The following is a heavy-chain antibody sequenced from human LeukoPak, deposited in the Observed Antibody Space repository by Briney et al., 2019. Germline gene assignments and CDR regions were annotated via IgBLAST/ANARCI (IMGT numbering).Heavy chain of an antibody. CDR2: MSGGGGST. CDR3: AKEYSGNYYYFDY. J-gene: IGHJ4*02. Sequence: GGSLRLSCAASGFTVSSNYMSWVRQAPGKGLEWVSVMSGGGGSTYDADSVKGRFTISRDNSKNTLYLQMNSLRAEDTAVYYCAKEYSGNYYYFDYWGQGTLVTVSS. D-gene: IGHD1-26*01. V-gene: IGHV3-23*01. CDR1: GFTVSSNY.